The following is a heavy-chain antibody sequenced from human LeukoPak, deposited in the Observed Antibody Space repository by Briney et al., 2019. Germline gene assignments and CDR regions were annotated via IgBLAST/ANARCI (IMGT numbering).Heavy chain of an antibody. D-gene: IGHD3-22*01. CDR1: GFTFSSYS. J-gene: IGHJ6*02. CDR3: ARSLVVATYYYYGMDV. CDR2: ISSSSSYI. V-gene: IGHV3-21*01. Sequence: GSLRLSCAASGFTFSSYSMNWVRQAPGKGLEWVSSISSSSSYIYYADSVKGRFTISRDNAKNSLYLQMNSLRAEDTAVYYCARSLVVATYYYYGMDVWGQGTTVTVSS.